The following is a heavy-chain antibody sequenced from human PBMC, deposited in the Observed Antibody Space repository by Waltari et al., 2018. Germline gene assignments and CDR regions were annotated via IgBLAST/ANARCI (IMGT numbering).Heavy chain of an antibody. V-gene: IGHV3-74*01. CDR2: INSAGSTT. D-gene: IGHD2-21*02. CDR1: GFTFSSYR. J-gene: IGHJ2*01. Sequence: EVQLVESGGGLVQPGGSLRLSCAASGFTFSSYRMHWVRQAPGKGLVWVSRINSAGSTTTYTDSVKGRFTISRDNAKNTLYLQMNSLRAEDTAVYYCARVAVTTPWYFDLWGRGTLVTVSS. CDR3: ARVAVTTPWYFDL.